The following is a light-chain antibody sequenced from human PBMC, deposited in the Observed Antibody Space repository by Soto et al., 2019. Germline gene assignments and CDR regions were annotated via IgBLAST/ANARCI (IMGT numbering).Light chain of an antibody. CDR3: HVWDSSSGHYI. J-gene: IGLJ1*01. CDR1: NIGRKS. V-gene: IGLV3-21*02. CDR2: DDS. Sequence: SYDLTQPPSVSVAPGQTARISCWGNNIGRKSVHWYQQKPGRAPVVVVYDDSDRPSGIPERFSGANSGDTATLTISRVEAGDEADYYCHVWDSSSGHYIFGTGTKVTVL.